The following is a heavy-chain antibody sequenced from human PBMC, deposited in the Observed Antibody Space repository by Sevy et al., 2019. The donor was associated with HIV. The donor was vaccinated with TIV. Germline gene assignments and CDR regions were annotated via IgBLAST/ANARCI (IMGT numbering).Heavy chain of an antibody. CDR3: ARAPHYCYDSSGYLTSAYFDY. V-gene: IGHV4-30-4*01. CDR1: GGSISSGDYY. Sequence: SETLSLTCTVSGGSISSGDYYWSWLRQPPGKGLEWIGYIYYSGSTYYNPSLKSRVTISVDTSKNQFSLKLSSVTAADTAVYYWARAPHYCYDSSGYLTSAYFDYWGQGTLVTVSS. J-gene: IGHJ4*02. CDR2: IYYSGST. D-gene: IGHD3-22*01.